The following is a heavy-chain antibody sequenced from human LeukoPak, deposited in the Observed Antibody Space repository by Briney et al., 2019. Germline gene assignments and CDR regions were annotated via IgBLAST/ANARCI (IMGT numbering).Heavy chain of an antibody. CDR1: GGSIINYY. V-gene: IGHV4-59*08. Sequence: SETLSLTCTVSGGSIINYYWTWIRQPAGKGLEWIGYIFDNGGTNYNPSLKSRVTISVDTSKNQFSLKLSSVTAADTAVYYCARAPAVTHDAFDIWGQGTMVTVSS. CDR3: ARAPAVTHDAFDI. D-gene: IGHD4-17*01. CDR2: IFDNGGT. J-gene: IGHJ3*02.